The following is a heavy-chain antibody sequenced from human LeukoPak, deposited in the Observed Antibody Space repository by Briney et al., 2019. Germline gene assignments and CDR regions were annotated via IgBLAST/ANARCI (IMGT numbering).Heavy chain of an antibody. V-gene: IGHV4-59*01. Sequence: SETLSLTCTVSGAAISTYFWSWIRQSPGKGLEWIGYIYSSGSTKYNPSLKSRVTISVDASKNQFALTLRSLTAADTAVYYCARDFWSGSVGFDPWGQGTLVTVSS. CDR3: ARDFWSGSVGFDP. CDR1: GAAISTYF. J-gene: IGHJ5*02. CDR2: IYSSGST. D-gene: IGHD3-3*01.